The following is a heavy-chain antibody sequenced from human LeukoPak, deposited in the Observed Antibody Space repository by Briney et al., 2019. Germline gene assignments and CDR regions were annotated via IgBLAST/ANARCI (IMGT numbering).Heavy chain of an antibody. V-gene: IGHV3-48*01. CDR2: ISSSSSTI. D-gene: IGHD4-17*01. CDR1: GFTFGSYS. J-gene: IGHJ6*02. CDR3: ARDQDYGDFREYYYGMDV. Sequence: GGSLRLSCAASGFTFGSYSMNWVRQAPGKGLEWVSYISSSSSTIYYADSVKGRFTISRDNAKNSLYLQMNSLRAEDTAVYYCARDQDYGDFREYYYGMDVWGQGTTVTVSS.